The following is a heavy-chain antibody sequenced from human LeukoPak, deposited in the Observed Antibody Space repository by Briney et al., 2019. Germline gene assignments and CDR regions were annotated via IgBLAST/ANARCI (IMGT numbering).Heavy chain of an antibody. V-gene: IGHV3-7*05. D-gene: IGHD5-24*01. CDR2: IKQDGSEK. CDR1: GITLSTYW. Sequence: GGSLRLSCAASGITLSTYWMSWVRQAPGKGLEWVANIKQDGSEKNYVDSVKGRFTISRDNAKNSLYLQMNSLRAEDTAVYYCAKVLAGYSYFDYWGQGTLVTVSS. CDR3: AKVLAGYSYFDY. J-gene: IGHJ4*02.